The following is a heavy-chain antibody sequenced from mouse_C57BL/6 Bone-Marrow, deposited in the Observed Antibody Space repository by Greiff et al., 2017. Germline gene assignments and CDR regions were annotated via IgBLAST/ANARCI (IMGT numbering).Heavy chain of an antibody. J-gene: IGHJ1*03. CDR3: ARYCGHWYFDV. CDR2: IYPGGGYT. Sequence: QVQLQQSGAELVRPGTSVKMSCTASGYTFTNYWIGWAKQSPGHGLEWIGDIYPGGGYTNSNETVKGKATLTPDKSYSPAYMPFSSLTSEDSAIYYCARYCGHWYFDVCGTGTTVTVSS. V-gene: IGHV1-63*01. CDR1: GYTFTNYW.